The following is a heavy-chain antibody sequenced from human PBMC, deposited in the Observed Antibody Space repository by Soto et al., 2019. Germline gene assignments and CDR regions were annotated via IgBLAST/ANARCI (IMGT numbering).Heavy chain of an antibody. CDR1: GFTFGKYW. V-gene: IGHV3-7*01. Sequence: GGSLRLSCAASGFTFGKYWMAWVRQAPGKGLEWLANIKRDGSEKYYVDSVKGRFTISRDNAKNSLYLQMSSLRVEDTAVYYCARHDDRDANYWGQGTLVIVSS. CDR2: IKRDGSEK. D-gene: IGHD3-3*01. CDR3: ARHDDRDANY. J-gene: IGHJ4*02.